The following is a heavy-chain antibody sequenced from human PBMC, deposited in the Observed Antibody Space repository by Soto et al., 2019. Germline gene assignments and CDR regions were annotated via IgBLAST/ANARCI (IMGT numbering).Heavy chain of an antibody. J-gene: IGHJ4*02. V-gene: IGHV1-18*04. CDR1: GYTITRDG. CDR3: ARDLERGGSNFDY. Sequence: ASVNRDRKTSGYTITRDGVSRGRQTPGQGLEWMGWISAYNGNTNYAQKLQGRVTMTTDTSTSTAYMELRSLRSDDTAVYYCARDLERGGSNFDYWGQGTLVTVSS. D-gene: IGHD5-12*01. CDR2: ISAYNGNT.